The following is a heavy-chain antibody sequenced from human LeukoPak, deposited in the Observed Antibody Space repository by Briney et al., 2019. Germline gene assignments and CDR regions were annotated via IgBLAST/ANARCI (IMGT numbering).Heavy chain of an antibody. CDR3: AKDQLSAYVRYFDY. Sequence: SGGSLRLSCAASGFTFSSYAMSWVRQAPGKGLEWVSAISGSGGSTYYADSVKGRFTISRDNSKNTLFLQMNSLRDEDTAVYYCAKDQLSAYVRYFDYWGQGTLVTVSS. V-gene: IGHV3-23*01. D-gene: IGHD5-12*01. J-gene: IGHJ4*02. CDR1: GFTFSSYA. CDR2: ISGSGGST.